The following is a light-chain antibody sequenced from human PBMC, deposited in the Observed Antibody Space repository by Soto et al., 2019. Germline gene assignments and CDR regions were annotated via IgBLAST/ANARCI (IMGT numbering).Light chain of an antibody. CDR3: QQGGNWPLT. J-gene: IGKJ5*01. V-gene: IGKV3-11*01. Sequence: EGGLTHSLATLSLSTRERATVSCRASQSVSSHLAWYQQKRGQAPRLLIYDASSRASGIPARFSGSGSGTDFTLTISSLEPEDFAVYYCQQGGNWPLTFGQGTRLEIK. CDR2: DAS. CDR1: QSVSSH.